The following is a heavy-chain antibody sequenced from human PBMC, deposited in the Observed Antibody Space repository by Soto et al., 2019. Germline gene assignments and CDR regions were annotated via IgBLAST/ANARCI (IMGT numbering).Heavy chain of an antibody. CDR1: GYTFTSYG. CDR3: ARDFRYDSSCYYGWFDP. D-gene: IGHD3-22*01. CDR2: ISAYNGNT. Sequence: ASVKVSCKASGYTFTSYGISWVRQAPGQGLEWMGWISAYNGNTNYAQKLQGRVTMTTDTSTSTAYMELRSLRSDDTAVYYCARDFRYDSSCYYGWFDPWGQGTLVTVSS. V-gene: IGHV1-18*01. J-gene: IGHJ5*02.